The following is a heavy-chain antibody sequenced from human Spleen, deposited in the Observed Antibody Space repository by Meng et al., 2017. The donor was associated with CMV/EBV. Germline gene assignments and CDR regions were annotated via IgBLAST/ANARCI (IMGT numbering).Heavy chain of an antibody. CDR1: GYTSNVYG. D-gene: IGHD3-10*01. J-gene: IGHJ5*02. CDR3: ARAGPYGSGSYYPYDP. Sequence: SVQVSCKASGYTSNVYGISWVRQAPGLGLEWMGRIIPILAIPNYAQRFQGRVTITADKSTNTVYMELTSLKSDDTAVYYCARAGPYGSGSYYPYDPWGQGTLVTVSS. CDR2: IIPILAIP. V-gene: IGHV1-69*04.